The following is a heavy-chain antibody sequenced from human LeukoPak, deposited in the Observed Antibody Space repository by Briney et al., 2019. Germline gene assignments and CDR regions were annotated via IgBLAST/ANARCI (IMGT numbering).Heavy chain of an antibody. J-gene: IGHJ4*02. D-gene: IGHD6-19*01. CDR2: IPYDGSNK. V-gene: IGHV3-30*18. CDR1: GFTFSSYG. CDR3: AKVQQWLVHGGGVDY. Sequence: GRSLRLSCAASGFTFSSYGMHWVRQAPGKGLEWVAVIPYDGSNKYYADSVKGRFTISRDNSKNTLYLQMNSLRAEDTAVYYCAKVQQWLVHGGGVDYWGQGTLVTVSS.